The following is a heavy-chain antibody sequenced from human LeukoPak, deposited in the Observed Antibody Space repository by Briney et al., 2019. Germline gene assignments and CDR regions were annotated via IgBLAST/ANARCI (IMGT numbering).Heavy chain of an antibody. V-gene: IGHV4-59*12. Sequence: PSETLSLTCTVSGGSISSYYWSWIRQPPGKGLEWIGYIYYSGSTNYNPSLKSRVTISVDTSKNQFSLKLSSVTAADTAVYYCARDYVWGGFDYWGQGTLVTVSS. CDR3: ARDYVWGGFDY. J-gene: IGHJ4*02. CDR2: IYYSGST. D-gene: IGHD3-16*01. CDR1: GGSISSYY.